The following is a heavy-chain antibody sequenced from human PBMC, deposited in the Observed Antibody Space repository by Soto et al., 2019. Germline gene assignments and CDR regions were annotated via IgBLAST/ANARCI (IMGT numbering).Heavy chain of an antibody. J-gene: IGHJ5*02. CDR1: GGSISSYY. CDR3: ARHGRNILTGYYKDWFDP. Sequence: PSETLSLTCTVSGGSISSYYWSWNRQPPGKGLEWIGYIYYSGSTNYNPSLKSRVTISVDTSKNQFSLKLSSVTAADTAVYYCARHGRNILTGYYKDWFDPWGQGTLVTVSS. V-gene: IGHV4-59*08. D-gene: IGHD3-9*01. CDR2: IYYSGST.